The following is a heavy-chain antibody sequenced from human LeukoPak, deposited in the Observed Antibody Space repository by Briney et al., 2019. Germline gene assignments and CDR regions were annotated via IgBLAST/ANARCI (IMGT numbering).Heavy chain of an antibody. Sequence: SETLSLTCAVYGGSFSGYYWSWIRQPPGKGLEWIGEINHSGSTSYNPSLKSRVTISVDTSKNQFSLRLSSVTAADTAVYYCARVASSSYYYYYMDVWGKGTTVTVSS. V-gene: IGHV4-34*01. J-gene: IGHJ6*03. CDR3: ARVASSSYYYYYMDV. CDR2: INHSGST. CDR1: GGSFSGYY. D-gene: IGHD6-13*01.